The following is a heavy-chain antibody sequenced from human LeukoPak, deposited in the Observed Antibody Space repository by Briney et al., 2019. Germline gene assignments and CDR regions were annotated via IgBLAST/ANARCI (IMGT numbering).Heavy chain of an antibody. J-gene: IGHJ4*02. CDR1: GYSISSGYY. D-gene: IGHD5-24*01. CDR3: ARYQFVRRGCYFDY. Sequence: PSETLSLTCTVSGYSISSGYYWGWIRQPPGKGLEWIGSIYHSGSTYYNPSLKSRVTISVDTSKNQFSLKLSSVTAADTAVYYCARYQFVRRGCYFDYWGQGTLVTVSS. CDR2: IYHSGST. V-gene: IGHV4-38-2*02.